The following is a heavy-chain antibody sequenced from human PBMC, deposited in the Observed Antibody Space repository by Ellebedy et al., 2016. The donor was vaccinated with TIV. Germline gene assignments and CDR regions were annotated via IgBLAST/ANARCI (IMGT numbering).Heavy chain of an antibody. CDR3: AKSEVRYDFWSGYYIY. CDR2: ISYDGSNK. Sequence: GGSLRLXCAASGFTFSSYGMHWVRQAPGKGLEWVAVISYDGSNKYYADSVKGRFTISRDNSKNTLYLQMNSLRAEDTAVYYCAKSEVRYDFWSGYYIYWGQGTLVTVSS. V-gene: IGHV3-30*18. J-gene: IGHJ4*02. D-gene: IGHD3-3*01. CDR1: GFTFSSYG.